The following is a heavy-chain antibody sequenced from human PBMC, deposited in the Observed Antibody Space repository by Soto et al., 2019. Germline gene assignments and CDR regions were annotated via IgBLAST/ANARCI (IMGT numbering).Heavy chain of an antibody. CDR1: GFTFSSYA. Sequence: QVQLVESGGGVDQPGRSLRLSCAASGFTFSSYAMHWVRQAPGKGLEWVAVISYDGSNKYYADSVKGRFTISRDNSKNTLYLQLNSLRAEDTAVYYCARAPPLRLPEGYFDYWGQGTLVTVSS. CDR3: ARAPPLRLPEGYFDY. V-gene: IGHV3-30-3*01. D-gene: IGHD3-3*01. CDR2: ISYDGSNK. J-gene: IGHJ4*02.